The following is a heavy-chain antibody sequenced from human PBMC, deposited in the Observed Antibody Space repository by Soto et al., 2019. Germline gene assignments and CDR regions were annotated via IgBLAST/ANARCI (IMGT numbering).Heavy chain of an antibody. V-gene: IGHV3-23*01. CDR2: ISGSGGST. J-gene: IGHJ4*02. CDR1: GFTFSSYA. CDR3: AKDGGSSWTRYYFDY. D-gene: IGHD6-13*01. Sequence: GGSLRLSCAASGFTFSSYAMSWVRQAPGKGLEWVSAISGSGGSTYYADSVKGRFTISRDNSKNTLYLQMNSLRAEDTAVYYWAKDGGSSWTRYYFDYWGQGTLVTVSS.